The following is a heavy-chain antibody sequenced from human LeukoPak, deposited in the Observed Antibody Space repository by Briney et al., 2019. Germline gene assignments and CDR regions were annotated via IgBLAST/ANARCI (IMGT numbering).Heavy chain of an antibody. J-gene: IGHJ5*02. D-gene: IGHD3-10*01. CDR2: TYVTGYT. CDR3: ARHVLFSTSYSYWFDP. CDR1: GASISSYF. V-gene: IGHV4-59*08. Sequence: KASETLSLTCSVSGASISSYFWSWIRQPPGKGLEWIAFTYVTGYTNYNPSLKSRVTISLDTSKNQVSLKINSVTAADTAVYYCARHVLFSTSYSYWFDPWGQGTLATVSS.